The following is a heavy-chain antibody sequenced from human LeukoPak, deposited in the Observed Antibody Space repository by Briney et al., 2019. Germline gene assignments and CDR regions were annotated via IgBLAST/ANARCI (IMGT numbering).Heavy chain of an antibody. CDR1: GGSISSSSYY. J-gene: IGHJ5*02. Sequence: SETLSLTCTVSGGSISSSSYYWGWIRQPPGKGLEWIGSIYYSGSTYYNPSLKSRVTISVDTSKNQFSLRLSSVTAADTAVYYCAREEFYYCSSTSCYSVWFDPWGQGTLVTVSS. CDR2: IYYSGST. D-gene: IGHD2-2*01. V-gene: IGHV4-39*07. CDR3: AREEFYYCSSTSCYSVWFDP.